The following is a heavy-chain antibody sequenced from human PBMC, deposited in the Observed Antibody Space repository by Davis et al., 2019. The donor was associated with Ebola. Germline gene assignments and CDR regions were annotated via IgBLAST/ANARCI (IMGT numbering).Heavy chain of an antibody. J-gene: IGHJ5*02. CDR2: IKTDGSTT. D-gene: IGHD3-10*01. CDR3: ARDPTNYGSEDYFARNHFDL. Sequence: PGGSLRLSCAASGFTFSSYWMHWVRRAPGKGLVWVSRIKTDGSTTIYADSVKGRFTISSDNSKNTLYLQMDGLRPEDTAVYYCARDPTNYGSEDYFARNHFDLWGQGTLVTVSS. V-gene: IGHV3-74*01. CDR1: GFTFSSYW.